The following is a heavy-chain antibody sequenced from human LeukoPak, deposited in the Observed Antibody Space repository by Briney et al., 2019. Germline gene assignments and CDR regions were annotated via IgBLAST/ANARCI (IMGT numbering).Heavy chain of an antibody. Sequence: ASVKVSCKASGYTFTDYYMHWVRQAPGQGLEWMGWISAYNGKTKYAQKLQGRVTMTTETSTSTAYMELRSLRSDDTAVYYCARARQQLVWANWFDPWGQGTLVTVSS. CDR1: GYTFTDYY. D-gene: IGHD6-13*01. CDR2: ISAYNGKT. V-gene: IGHV1-18*04. J-gene: IGHJ5*02. CDR3: ARARQQLVWANWFDP.